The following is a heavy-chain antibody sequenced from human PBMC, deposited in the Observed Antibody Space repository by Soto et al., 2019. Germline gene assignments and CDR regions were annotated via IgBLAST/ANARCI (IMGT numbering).Heavy chain of an antibody. J-gene: IGHJ3*02. CDR1: VYTFTSYA. D-gene: IGHD4-4*01. V-gene: IGHV1-3*01. CDR3: ARGPVYRGAFDI. CDR2: INAGKGNT. Sequence: GXSVKVSCKGSVYTFTSYAMHWVRQAPGQRLEWMGWINAGKGNTKYSQKFQGRVTITRDTSASTAYMELSSLRSEDTAVYYCARGPVYRGAFDIWGQGTMVTVSS.